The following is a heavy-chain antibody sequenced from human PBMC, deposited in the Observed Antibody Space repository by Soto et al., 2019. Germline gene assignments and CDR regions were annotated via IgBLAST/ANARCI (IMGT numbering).Heavy chain of an antibody. CDR2: IYYGGSP. CDR1: GGSISSSGYY. D-gene: IGHD6-19*01. V-gene: IGHV4-39*01. J-gene: IGHJ6*02. CDR3: AVPAASVAGASGTYYYYGMDV. Sequence: SETLSLTCTVSGGSISSSGYYWGWVRQPPGRGLEWIGYIYYGGSPYYNPSLKSRVTISVDTSKNQFSLNLSSVTAADTAVYYCAVPAASVAGASGTYYYYGMDVWGQGTTVTVSS.